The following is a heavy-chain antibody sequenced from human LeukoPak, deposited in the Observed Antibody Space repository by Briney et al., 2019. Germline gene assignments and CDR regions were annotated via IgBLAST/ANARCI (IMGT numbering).Heavy chain of an antibody. Sequence: PSETLSLTCTVSGGSISSYYWSWIRRPAGKGLEWIGRIYTSGSTNYNPSLKSRVTMSVDTSKNQFSLKLSSVTVADTAVYYCARYGSTGYSPFDYWGQGTLATVSS. D-gene: IGHD3-22*01. J-gene: IGHJ4*02. V-gene: IGHV4-4*07. CDR1: GGSISSYY. CDR3: ARYGSTGYSPFDY. CDR2: IYTSGST.